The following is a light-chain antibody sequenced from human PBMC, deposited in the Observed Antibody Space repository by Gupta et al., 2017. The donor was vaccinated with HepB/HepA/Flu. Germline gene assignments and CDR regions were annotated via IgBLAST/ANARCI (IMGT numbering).Light chain of an antibody. CDR1: SSNIGSNT. CDR2: SNN. Sequence: QSVLTQPPSASGPPGQRVTISCSGSSSNIGSNTVNWYQQLPGTAPKLLIYSNNQRPSGVPDRFSGSKSGTSASLAISGLQSEDEADYYCAAWDDSSWVFGGGTKLTVL. V-gene: IGLV1-44*01. J-gene: IGLJ3*02. CDR3: AAWDDSSWV.